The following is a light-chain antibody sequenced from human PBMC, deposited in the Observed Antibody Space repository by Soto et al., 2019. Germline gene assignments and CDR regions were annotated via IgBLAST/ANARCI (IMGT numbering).Light chain of an antibody. CDR2: DAS. J-gene: IGKJ3*01. Sequence: EVVLTQSPATLSLSPGDRATLSCRASQSVSIDFAWYQQKPGQAPRLLIYDASNRATGIPARFSGSGSGTDFTLTISSLEPEDFAVYYCQHRHNFGPGTKXXXK. CDR1: QSVSID. CDR3: QHRHN. V-gene: IGKV3-11*01.